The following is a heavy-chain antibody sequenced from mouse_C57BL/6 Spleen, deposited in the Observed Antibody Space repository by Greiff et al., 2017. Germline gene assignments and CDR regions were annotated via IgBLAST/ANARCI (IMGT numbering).Heavy chain of an antibody. J-gene: IGHJ4*01. CDR1: GYTFTDYY. Sequence: EVQLQQSGPVLVKPGASVKMSCKASGYTFTDYYMNWVKQSHGKSLEWIGVINPYNGGTSYNQKFKGKATLTVDKSSSTAYMELNSLTSEDSAVDYCARYHSPYARDYWGQGTSVTVSS. V-gene: IGHV1-19*01. CDR2: INPYNGGT. CDR3: ARYHSPYARDY. D-gene: IGHD6-1*01.